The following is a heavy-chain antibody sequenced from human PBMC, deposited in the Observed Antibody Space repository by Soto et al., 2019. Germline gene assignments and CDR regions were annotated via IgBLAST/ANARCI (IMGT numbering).Heavy chain of an antibody. V-gene: IGHV1-69*13. CDR2: IIPIFGTA. CDR1: GGTFSSYA. J-gene: IGHJ3*02. Sequence: SVKVSCKASGGTFSSYAISWVRQAPGQGLEWMGGIIPIFGTANYAQEFQGRVTITADESTSTAYMELSSLRSEDTAVYYCARGLKDDYVWGSYPNDAFDIWGQGTMVTVSS. CDR3: ARGLKDDYVWGSYPNDAFDI. D-gene: IGHD3-16*02.